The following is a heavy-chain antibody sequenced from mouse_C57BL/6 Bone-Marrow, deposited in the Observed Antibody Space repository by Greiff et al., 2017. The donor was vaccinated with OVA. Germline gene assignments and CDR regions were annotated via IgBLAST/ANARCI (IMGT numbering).Heavy chain of an antibody. J-gene: IGHJ4*01. V-gene: IGHV1-69*01. Sequence: VQLQQPGAELVMPGASVKLSCKASGYTFTSYWMHWVKQRPGPGLEWIGEIDPSDSYTNYNQKFKGKSTLTVDKSSSTAYMQLSSLTSEDSAVYYCARPIRYYYGMDYWGQGTSVTVSA. CDR1: GYTFTSYW. CDR3: ARPIRYYYGMDY. CDR2: IDPSDSYT.